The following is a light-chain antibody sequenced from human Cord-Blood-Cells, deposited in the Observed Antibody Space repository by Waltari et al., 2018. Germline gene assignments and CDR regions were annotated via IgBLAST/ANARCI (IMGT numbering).Light chain of an antibody. Sequence: SSDVGGYNYVSWYQQHPGIAPKLMIYDVSNRPSGVSNRFSGSKSGNTASLTISGLQAEDEADYYCSSYTSSSTLVFGTGTKVTVL. CDR2: DVS. CDR1: SSDVGGYNY. CDR3: SSYTSSSTLV. J-gene: IGLJ1*01. V-gene: IGLV2-14*04.